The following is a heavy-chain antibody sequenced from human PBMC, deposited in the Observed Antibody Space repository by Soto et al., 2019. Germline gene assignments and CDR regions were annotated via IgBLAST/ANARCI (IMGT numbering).Heavy chain of an antibody. D-gene: IGHD2-15*01. CDR3: SGCSGGACHRNYGMDV. CDR2: ISPSTSHI. J-gene: IGHJ6*02. V-gene: IGHV3-21*01. CDR1: GFTFSSCT. Sequence: EVHLVESGGGLVKPGGSLRLSCAVSGFTFSSCTMNWVRQAPGKGLEWVSSISPSTSHIYYTDSVKGRFTISRDNAKNPLFLQRNSLGAEDPAVYYCSGCSGGACHRNYGMDVWGQGTTVTVSS.